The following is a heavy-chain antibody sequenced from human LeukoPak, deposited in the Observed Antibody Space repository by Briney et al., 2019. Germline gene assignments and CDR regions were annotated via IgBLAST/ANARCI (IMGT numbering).Heavy chain of an antibody. CDR1: GGSISSYY. J-gene: IGHJ5*02. D-gene: IGHD2-2*01. CDR2: IYYSGST. CDR3: ARCTSSNWFDP. V-gene: IGHV4-59*01. Sequence: SETLSLTCTVSGGSISSYYWSWIRQPAGKGLEWIGYIYYSGSTNYNPSLKSRVTISIDTSRTQFSLQLSSVTAADTAVYYCARCTSSNWFDPWGQGTLVTVSS.